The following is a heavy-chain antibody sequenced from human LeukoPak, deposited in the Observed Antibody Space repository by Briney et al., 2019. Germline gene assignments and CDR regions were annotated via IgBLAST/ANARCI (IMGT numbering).Heavy chain of an antibody. D-gene: IGHD3-16*01. V-gene: IGHV3-66*01. Sequence: GGSLRLSCAASGLPVSSDYMTWVRQAPGKGGEWVEVIYSGGSTSYADSGKGRFTISRGNWQNTVFLQMNSLRAEDTAVYYCASVWGSLREYDYWGQGTPVTVSS. CDR1: GLPVSSDY. CDR3: ASVWGSLREYDY. J-gene: IGHJ4*02. CDR2: IYSGGST.